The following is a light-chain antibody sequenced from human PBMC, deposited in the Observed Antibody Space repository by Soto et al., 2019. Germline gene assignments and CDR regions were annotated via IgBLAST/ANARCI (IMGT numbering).Light chain of an antibody. CDR1: SSNIGSNT. CDR2: SNN. CDR3: AAWDDSLNGHVV. V-gene: IGLV1-44*01. J-gene: IGLJ2*01. Sequence: QTVVTQPPSASWTPGQRVTISCSGSSSNIGSNTVNWYQQLPGTAPKLLIYSNNQRPSGVPDRFSGSKSGTSASLAISGLQSEDEADYYCAAWDDSLNGHVVFGGGTKLTV.